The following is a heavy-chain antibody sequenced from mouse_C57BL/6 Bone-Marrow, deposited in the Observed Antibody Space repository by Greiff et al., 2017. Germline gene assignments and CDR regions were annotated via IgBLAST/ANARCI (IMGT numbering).Heavy chain of an antibody. CDR3: ARGYSGFFAY. J-gene: IGHJ3*01. CDR2: INPGSGGT. Sequence: VQLQQSGAELVRPGTSVKVSCKASGYAFTNYLIEWVKQRPGQGLEWIGVINPGSGGTTYNEKFKGKATLTADKSSSTAYMQLSSLTSEDSAVYCCARGYSGFFAYWGQGTLVTVSA. V-gene: IGHV1-54*01. D-gene: IGHD2-3*01. CDR1: GYAFTNYL.